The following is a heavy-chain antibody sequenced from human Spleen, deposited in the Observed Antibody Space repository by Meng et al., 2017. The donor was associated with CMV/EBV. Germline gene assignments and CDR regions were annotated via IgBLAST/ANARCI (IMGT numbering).Heavy chain of an antibody. V-gene: IGHV3-33*06. CDR1: GFTFRLYA. D-gene: IGHD1-20*01. Sequence: ASGFTFRLYAMHWVRQAPCKGLEWLAVIWYDGSNKYYVDSVKGRFTIARDNSKNTLYLQMNSLRAEDTAVYYCAKDSVTAPGTYLDHWGQGTLVTVSS. J-gene: IGHJ4*02. CDR3: AKDSVTAPGTYLDH. CDR2: IWYDGSNK.